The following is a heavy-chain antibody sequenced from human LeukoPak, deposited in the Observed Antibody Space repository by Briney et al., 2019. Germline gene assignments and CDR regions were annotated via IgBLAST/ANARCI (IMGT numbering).Heavy chain of an antibody. Sequence: PSETLSLTCTVSGGSISSSSYYWGWIRQPPGKGLEWIGSIYYSGSTYYNPSLKSRVTISVDTSKNQFSLKLSSVTAADTAVYYCARRYSSGFVGYWGQGTLVTVSS. CDR2: IYYSGST. CDR3: ARRYSSGFVGY. J-gene: IGHJ4*02. CDR1: GGSISSSSYY. V-gene: IGHV4-39*01. D-gene: IGHD6-19*01.